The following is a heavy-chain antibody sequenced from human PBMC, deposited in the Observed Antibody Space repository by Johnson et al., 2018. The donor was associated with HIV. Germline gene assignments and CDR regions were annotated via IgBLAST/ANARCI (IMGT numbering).Heavy chain of an antibody. J-gene: IGHJ3*02. CDR2: ISYDGSNK. Sequence: QVQLVESGGGVVQPGRSLRLSCAASGFTFSSYAMHWVRQAPGKGLEWVAVISYDGSNKYYTDSVRGRFTISRDNSKNTLYLQMNSLRAEDTAVYYCARENYGGDDAFDIWGQGTMVTVSS. CDR1: GFTFSSYA. V-gene: IGHV3-30-3*01. CDR3: ARENYGGDDAFDI. D-gene: IGHD4-23*01.